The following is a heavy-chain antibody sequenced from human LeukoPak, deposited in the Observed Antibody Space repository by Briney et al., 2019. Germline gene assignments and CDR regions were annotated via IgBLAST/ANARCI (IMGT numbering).Heavy chain of an antibody. CDR3: ARLPPRYYGSGSYRSYYYGMDV. CDR2: INHSGST. V-gene: IGHV4-34*01. Sequence: PSETLSLTCAVYGGSFSGYYWSWIRQPPGKGLEWIGEINHSGSTNYNPSLKSRVTISVDTSNNQFSLKLSSVTAADTAVYYCARLPPRYYGSGSYRSYYYGMDVWGQGTTVTVSS. CDR1: GGSFSGYY. J-gene: IGHJ6*02. D-gene: IGHD3-10*01.